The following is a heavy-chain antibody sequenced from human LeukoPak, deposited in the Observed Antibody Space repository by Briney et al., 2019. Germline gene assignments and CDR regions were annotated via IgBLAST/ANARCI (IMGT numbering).Heavy chain of an antibody. CDR3: ARAFCSGGTCSSDP. Sequence: ASVKVSCKASGYTFTSHDINWVRQATGQGLEWMGWMNPNSGNTGYAQEFQGRVTMTRNTSISTAYMELSSLRSEDTAVYYCARAFCSGGTCSSDPWGQGTLVTVSS. V-gene: IGHV1-8*01. D-gene: IGHD2-15*01. J-gene: IGHJ5*02. CDR2: MNPNSGNT. CDR1: GYTFTSHD.